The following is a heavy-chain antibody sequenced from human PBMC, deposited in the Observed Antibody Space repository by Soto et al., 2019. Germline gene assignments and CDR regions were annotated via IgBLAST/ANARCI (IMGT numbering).Heavy chain of an antibody. Sequence: ASVKVSCKASGGTFSDFTINWVRQAPGQRLEWMGGIIIPIFDTANYAEKFQGRVTITADESTRTSFMEVSSLRSEDTAVYYCARNGTLTGYSYGMDVWGQGTMVTVSS. CDR2: IIIPIFDTA. CDR3: ARNGTLTGYSYGMDV. D-gene: IGHD1-1*01. J-gene: IGHJ6*02. CDR1: GGTFSDFT. V-gene: IGHV1-69*13.